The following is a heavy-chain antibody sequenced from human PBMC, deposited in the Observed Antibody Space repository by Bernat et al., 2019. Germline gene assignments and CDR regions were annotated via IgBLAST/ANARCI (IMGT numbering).Heavy chain of an antibody. CDR2: ISFDGSKK. V-gene: IGHV3-30-3*01. CDR3: ARALDYYDFTGYLDY. CDR1: GFTFSSYV. D-gene: IGHD3-22*01. Sequence: QVQLVESGGGVVQPGRSLRLSCAASGFTFSSYVMHWVRQAPGKGLEWVAVISFDGSKKYYADSVKGRFTISRDTSKNTLYLQMNSLRAEDTAVYYCARALDYYDFTGYLDYWGQGTLVTVSS. J-gene: IGHJ4*02.